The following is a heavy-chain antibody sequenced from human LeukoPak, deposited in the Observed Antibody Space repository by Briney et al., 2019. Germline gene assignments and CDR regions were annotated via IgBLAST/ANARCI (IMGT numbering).Heavy chain of an antibody. Sequence: SETLSLTCTVSGGSISSYYWSWIRQPAGKGLEWIGRISGSGTITYNPALQSRLTISIDTSENQFSLKLMSVTAADTAVYYCARDSGTTGEVKFDPWGQGTLVTVSS. CDR3: ARDSGTTGEVKFDP. V-gene: IGHV4-4*07. CDR1: GGSISSYY. D-gene: IGHD3-10*01. CDR2: ISGSGTI. J-gene: IGHJ5*02.